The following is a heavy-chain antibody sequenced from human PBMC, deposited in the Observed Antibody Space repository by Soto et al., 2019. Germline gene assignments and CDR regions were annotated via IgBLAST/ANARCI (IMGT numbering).Heavy chain of an antibody. CDR1: GGSFSGYY. J-gene: IGHJ6*02. CDR2: INHSGST. V-gene: IGHV4-34*01. D-gene: IGHD3-3*01. Sequence: PSETLSLTCAVYGGSFSGYYWSWICQPPGKGLEWIGEINHSGSTNYNPSLKSRVTISVDTSKNQFSLKLSSVTAADTAVYYCARVRGGETYYDFWSGYPMAIYGMDVWGQGTTVTVSS. CDR3: ARVRGGETYYDFWSGYPMAIYGMDV.